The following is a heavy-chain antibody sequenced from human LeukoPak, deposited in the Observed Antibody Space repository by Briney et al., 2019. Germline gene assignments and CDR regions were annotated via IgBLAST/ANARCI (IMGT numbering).Heavy chain of an antibody. V-gene: IGHV3-64*01. CDR1: GFTFSSYA. D-gene: IGHD1-26*01. J-gene: IGHJ4*02. CDR3: ARGGELGTFDY. Sequence: GGSLRLSCAASGFTFSSYAMHWVRQAPGKGLEYVSVINSNGDSTYYANSVKGRFTISRDNSKNTLYLRMGSLRAEDMAVYYCARGGELGTFDYWGQGTLVTVSS. CDR2: INSNGDST.